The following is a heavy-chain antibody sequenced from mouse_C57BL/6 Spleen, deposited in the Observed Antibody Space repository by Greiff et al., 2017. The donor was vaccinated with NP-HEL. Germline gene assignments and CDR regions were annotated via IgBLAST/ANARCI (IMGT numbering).Heavy chain of an antibody. CDR1: GYAFTSYW. Sequence: QVQLQQSGAELAKPGASVKLSCKASGYAFTSYWMNWVKQRPGQGLEWIGQIYPGSGDTNYNGKFKGKATLTADKSSSTAYMQLRSLTSEDSAVYFCAREGDRGNALDYWGQGTSVTVSS. CDR3: AREGDRGNALDY. V-gene: IGHV1-82*01. D-gene: IGHD2-13*01. CDR2: IYPGSGDT. J-gene: IGHJ4*01.